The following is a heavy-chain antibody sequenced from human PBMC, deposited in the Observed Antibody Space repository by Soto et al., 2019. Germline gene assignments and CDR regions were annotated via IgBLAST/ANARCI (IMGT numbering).Heavy chain of an antibody. CDR3: ARAKVAVAGIGFDY. CDR2: TYYRYKWYN. J-gene: IGHJ4*02. D-gene: IGHD6-19*01. V-gene: IGHV6-1*01. CDR1: GDSVSSNSAA. Sequence: TLSLTCAISGDSVSSNSAAWNLIRQSPSRGLEWLGRTYYRYKWYNDYAVSVNSRITINPGTSKNQFSLQQSCVTPEDTAVYYCARAKVAVAGIGFDYWGQGTLVTVSS.